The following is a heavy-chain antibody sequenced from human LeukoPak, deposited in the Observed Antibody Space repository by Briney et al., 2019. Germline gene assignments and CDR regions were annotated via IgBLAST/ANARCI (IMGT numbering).Heavy chain of an antibody. CDR2: IYSGGST. CDR1: GFTVSSNY. D-gene: IGHD2-21*02. CDR3: ARAYCSGDCYFASDI. J-gene: IGHJ3*02. Sequence: GGSLRLSCAASGFTVSSNYMSWVRQAPGKGLEWVSVIYSGGSTYYADSVKGRFTISRDNSKNTLYLQMNSLRAEDTAVYYCARAYCSGDCYFASDIWGQGTMVTVSS. V-gene: IGHV3-53*01.